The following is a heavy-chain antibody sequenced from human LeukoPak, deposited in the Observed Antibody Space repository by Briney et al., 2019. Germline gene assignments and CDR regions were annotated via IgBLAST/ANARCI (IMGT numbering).Heavy chain of an antibody. D-gene: IGHD3-22*01. CDR1: GFTVSSNY. CDR3: AKVGRTTMIVVVTKQSFFDY. J-gene: IGHJ4*02. CDR2: IYSGGST. Sequence: GGSLRLSCAASGFTVSSNYMSWVRQAPGKGLEWVSVIYSGGSTYYADSVKGRFTISRDNSKNTLYLQMNSLRAEDTAVYYCAKVGRTTMIVVVTKQSFFDYWGQGTLVTVSS. V-gene: IGHV3-53*01.